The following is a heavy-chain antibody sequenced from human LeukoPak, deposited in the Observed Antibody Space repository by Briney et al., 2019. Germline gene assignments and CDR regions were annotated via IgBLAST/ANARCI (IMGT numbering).Heavy chain of an antibody. CDR3: GRDSSAWLSY. CDR2: INPNSGGT. J-gene: IGHJ4*02. Sequence: ASVKVSCKASGYTFTSYGISWVRQAPRQGLEWMGWINPNSGGTNYAQKFQGRVTMTRDTSISTAYMELSRLRSDDTAVYYCGRDSSAWLSYWGQGTLVTVSS. CDR1: GYTFTSYG. V-gene: IGHV1-2*02. D-gene: IGHD6-19*01.